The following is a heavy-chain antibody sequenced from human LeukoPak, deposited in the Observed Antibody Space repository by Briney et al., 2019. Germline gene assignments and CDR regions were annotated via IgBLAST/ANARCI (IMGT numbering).Heavy chain of an antibody. CDR2: FDPEDGET. CDR1: GYTLTELS. J-gene: IGHJ5*02. CDR3: ATVTDTLSNWFDP. V-gene: IGHV1-24*01. D-gene: IGHD3-16*02. Sequence: ASVKVSCKVSGYTLTELSMHWVRQAPGKGLEWMGGFDPEDGETIYAQKFQGRVTMTEDTSTDTAYMELSSMRSEDTAVYYCATVTDTLSNWFDPWGQGTLVTVSS.